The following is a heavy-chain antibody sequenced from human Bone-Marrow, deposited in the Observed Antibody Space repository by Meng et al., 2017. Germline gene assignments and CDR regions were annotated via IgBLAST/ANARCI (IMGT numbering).Heavy chain of an antibody. J-gene: IGHJ1*01. D-gene: IGHD3-22*01. V-gene: IGHV3-74*01. CDR3: ARVSYYDSSNYYAYFQH. CDR2: INSDGSDT. Sequence: GESLKISCAASGFTLSTYWMHWVRQAPGKGLVWVSRINSDGSDTSYADAVKGRFTISRDNAKNTMYLQMNSLRAEDTAVYYCARVSYYDSSNYYAYFQHWGQGTLVTVSS. CDR1: GFTLSTYW.